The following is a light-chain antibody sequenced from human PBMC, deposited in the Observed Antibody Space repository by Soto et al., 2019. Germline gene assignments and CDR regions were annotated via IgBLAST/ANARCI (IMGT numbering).Light chain of an antibody. J-gene: IGLJ1*01. Sequence: ALTQPPSVSGSPGQSVTISCTGTSSDVGSYNRVSWHQQPPGTAPKLMIYEVSNRPSGVPDRFSGSKSGNTASLTISGLQAEDEADYYCSLYTSTSTWVFGTGTKVTVL. CDR1: SSDVGSYNR. V-gene: IGLV2-18*01. CDR2: EVS. CDR3: SLYTSTSTWV.